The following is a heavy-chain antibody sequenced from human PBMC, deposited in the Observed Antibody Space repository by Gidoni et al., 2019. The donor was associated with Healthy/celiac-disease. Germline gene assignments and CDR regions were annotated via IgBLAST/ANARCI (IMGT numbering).Heavy chain of an antibody. CDR2: IYYSGST. V-gene: IGHV4-59*01. CDR1: GGSISSYY. CDR3: ARGSTYYYDSSGYYYFGYGDYYYYYGMDV. J-gene: IGHJ6*02. D-gene: IGHD3-22*01. Sequence: QVQLQESGPGLVKPSETLSLTCTVSGGSISSYYWSWIRQPPGKGLEWIGYIYYSGSTNYNPSLKSRVTISVDTSKNQVSLKLSSVTAADTAVYYCARGSTYYYDSSGYYYFGYGDYYYYYGMDVWGQGTTVTVSS.